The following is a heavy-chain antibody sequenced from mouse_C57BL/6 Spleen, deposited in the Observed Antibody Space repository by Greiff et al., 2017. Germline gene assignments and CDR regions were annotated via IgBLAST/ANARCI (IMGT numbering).Heavy chain of an antibody. Sequence: QVQLQQPGAELVKPGASVKLSCKASGYTFTGYWMHWVEQRPGRGLEWIGMIDPNSGGTKYNEKIKSKATMTVDKPSSTAYMQISSLTSEDSAVYYCARARGYYYGNDYWGQGTSVTVSS. J-gene: IGHJ4*01. CDR3: ARARGYYYGNDY. CDR1: GYTFTGYW. CDR2: IDPNSGGT. V-gene: IGHV1-72*01.